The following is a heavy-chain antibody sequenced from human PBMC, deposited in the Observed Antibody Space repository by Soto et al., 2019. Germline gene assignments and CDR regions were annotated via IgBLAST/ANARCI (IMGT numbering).Heavy chain of an antibody. CDR2: ISGSGGST. Sequence: GSLSRCCAASGFTFSSYAMSWVRHAPGKGLEWVSAISGSGGSTDYADSVQGRFTMSRDNSKNLLSLQMNRLRAEDTAVYYWAKDHVTMMYRFEPWGQGTLVTVSA. CDR3: AKDHVTMMYRFEP. V-gene: IGHV3-23*01. CDR1: GFTFSSYA. J-gene: IGHJ5*02. D-gene: IGHD3-22*01.